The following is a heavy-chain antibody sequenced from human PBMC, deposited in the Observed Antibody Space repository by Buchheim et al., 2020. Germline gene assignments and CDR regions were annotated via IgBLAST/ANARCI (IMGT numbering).Heavy chain of an antibody. J-gene: IGHJ2*01. D-gene: IGHD1-26*01. V-gene: IGHV3-33*01. Sequence: QVQLLESGGGVVQPGRSLRLSCAASGFTFSSYGMHWVRQAPGKGLEWVAVIWYDGSNKYYADSVKGRFTISRDNSKNTLYLQMNSLRGEDTAVYYCSRDHRRWGLVSGYFDLWGRGTL. CDR3: SRDHRRWGLVSGYFDL. CDR1: GFTFSSYG. CDR2: IWYDGSNK.